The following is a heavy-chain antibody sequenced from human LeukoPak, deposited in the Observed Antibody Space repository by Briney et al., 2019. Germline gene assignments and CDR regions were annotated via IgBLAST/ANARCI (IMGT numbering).Heavy chain of an antibody. CDR3: AKVRSGSANWALRIFDN. V-gene: IGHV3-23*01. CDR1: GFAFGSEA. CDR2: ISPGGGTT. Sequence: GGSLRLSCEVSGFAFGSEAMSWVRQSPARGLEWVASISPGGGTTYYADYVKDRFTISRDNSNNMLYVQMNSLRAEDTAVYYCAKVRSGSANWALRIFDNWGQGTLVTVSS. J-gene: IGHJ4*02. D-gene: IGHD1-1*01.